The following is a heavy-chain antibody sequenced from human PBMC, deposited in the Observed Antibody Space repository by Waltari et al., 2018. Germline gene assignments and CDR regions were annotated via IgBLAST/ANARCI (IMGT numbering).Heavy chain of an antibody. J-gene: IGHJ5*02. D-gene: IGHD2-15*01. CDR1: GYIFPRYA. CDR3: TREVVPAATIVVNWFDP. V-gene: IGHV7-4-1*01. Sequence: QVQLVQSGSELKKPGASVKISCKASGYIFPRYAINWVRQAPGQGLELMGWIITSTGNPTYAQGFTGRFVFSLDTSVSTAYLEIHNLKAEDTAVYYCTREVVPAATIVVNWFDPWGQGTLVTVSS. CDR2: IITSTGNP.